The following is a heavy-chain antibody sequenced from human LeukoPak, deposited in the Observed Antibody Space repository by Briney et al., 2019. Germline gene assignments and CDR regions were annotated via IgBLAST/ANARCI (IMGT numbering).Heavy chain of an antibody. Sequence: QPGGSLRLSCAASGFTFSSYRMNWVRQAPGKGLEWVSSISSSSSYIYYADSVKGRFTTSRDNAKNSLYLQMNSLRAEDTAVYYCARTPLDDYGDYFDYWGQGTLVTVSS. D-gene: IGHD4-17*01. J-gene: IGHJ4*02. V-gene: IGHV3-21*01. CDR1: GFTFSSYR. CDR2: ISSSSSYI. CDR3: ARTPLDDYGDYFDY.